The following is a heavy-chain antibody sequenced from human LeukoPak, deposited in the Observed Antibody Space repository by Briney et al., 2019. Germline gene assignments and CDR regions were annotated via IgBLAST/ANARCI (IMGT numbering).Heavy chain of an antibody. J-gene: IGHJ4*02. D-gene: IGHD4-17*01. CDR2: ISAYNGNT. V-gene: IGHV1-18*01. CDR1: GYTFTSYG. CDR3: ARDAMFDYGDYGDFDY. Sequence: ASVKVACKASGYTFTSYGISWVRQAPGQGLEWMGWISAYNGNTNYAQKLQGRVTMTTDTSTSTAYMELRSLRSDDTAVYYCARDAMFDYGDYGDFDYWGQGTLVTVSS.